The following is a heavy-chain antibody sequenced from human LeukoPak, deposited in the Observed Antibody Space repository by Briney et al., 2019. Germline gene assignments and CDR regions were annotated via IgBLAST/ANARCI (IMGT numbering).Heavy chain of an antibody. CDR1: GYSISSGFY. CDR3: ARGRNAKY. J-gene: IGHJ4*02. D-gene: IGHD4/OR15-4a*01. Sequence: KSSETLSLTCTVSGYSISSGFYWGWIRQPPGKGLEWIGSIYHRGSTYYNPSLKSRVTISLDTSKNQFSLKLSSVTAADTAVYYCARGRNAKYWGQGTLVTVSS. CDR2: IYHRGST. V-gene: IGHV4-38-2*02.